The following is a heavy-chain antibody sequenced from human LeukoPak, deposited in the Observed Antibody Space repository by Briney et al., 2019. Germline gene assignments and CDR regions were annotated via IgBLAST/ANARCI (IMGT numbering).Heavy chain of an antibody. Sequence: SETLSLTCAVYGGSFSGYYWSWIRQPPGKGLEWIGEINHSGSTNYNPSPKSRVTISVDTSKNQFSLKLSSMTAADTAVYYCARETTVTTGAFDIWGQGTMVTVSS. CDR2: INHSGST. V-gene: IGHV4-34*01. CDR3: ARETTVTTGAFDI. J-gene: IGHJ3*02. CDR1: GGSFSGYY. D-gene: IGHD4-17*01.